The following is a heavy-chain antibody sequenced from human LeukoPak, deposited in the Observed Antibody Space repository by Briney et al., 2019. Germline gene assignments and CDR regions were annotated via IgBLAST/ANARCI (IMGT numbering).Heavy chain of an antibody. J-gene: IGHJ4*02. CDR1: GGSFSGYY. Sequence: PSETLSLTCAVYGGSFSGYYWSWIRPPPGKGLEWIGEINHSGSTNYNQSLKSRVPISVDTYKNQFSLTLSSVTGAHAAVYYCSRRGDWGQGTLVTVSS. D-gene: IGHD3-16*01. CDR2: INHSGST. V-gene: IGHV4-34*01. CDR3: SRRGD.